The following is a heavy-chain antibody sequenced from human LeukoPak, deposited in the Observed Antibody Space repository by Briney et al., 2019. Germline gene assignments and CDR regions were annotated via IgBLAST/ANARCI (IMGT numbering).Heavy chain of an antibody. CDR1: GFTFGENA. D-gene: IGHD2-2*01. CDR2: IRSQSHGGTA. CDR3: SRVERSSIGNYWYYMKV. J-gene: IGHJ6*03. Sequence: GGSLRLSCTAFGFTFGENAVIWLRQAPGKGLQWVSFIRSQSHGGTAEYAASVRGRFFISRDDTTNVAYLQMNSLEVEDTAVYFCSRVERSSIGNYWYYMKVWGKGTTVTVSS. V-gene: IGHV3-49*03.